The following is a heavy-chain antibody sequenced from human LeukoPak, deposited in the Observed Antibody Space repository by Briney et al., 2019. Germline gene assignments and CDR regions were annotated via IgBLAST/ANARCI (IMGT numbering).Heavy chain of an antibody. CDR2: INHGGST. V-gene: IGHV4-34*01. CDR3: ARGPHCSGGSCYSPAFDY. J-gene: IGHJ4*02. D-gene: IGHD2-15*01. CDR1: GGSFSGYY. Sequence: SETLSLTCAIYGGSFSGYYWSWIRQPPGKGLEWIGEINHGGSTNYNPSLKSRVTMSVDTSKNQVSLKVTSVTAADTAVYYCARGPHCSGGSCYSPAFDYWGQGTLVTVSS.